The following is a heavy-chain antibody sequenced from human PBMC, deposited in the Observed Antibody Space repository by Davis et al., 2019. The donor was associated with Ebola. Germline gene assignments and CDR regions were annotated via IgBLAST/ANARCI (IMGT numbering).Heavy chain of an antibody. CDR1: GFTFSSYW. CDR2: IKQDGSEK. Sequence: PGGSLRLSCAASGFTFSSYWMSWVRQAPGKGLEWVANIKQDGSEKYYVDSVKGRFTISRDNAKNSPYLQMNSLRAEDTAVYYCARDRENSGYDLGYWGQGTLVTVSS. V-gene: IGHV3-7*03. J-gene: IGHJ4*02. CDR3: ARDRENSGYDLGY. D-gene: IGHD5-12*01.